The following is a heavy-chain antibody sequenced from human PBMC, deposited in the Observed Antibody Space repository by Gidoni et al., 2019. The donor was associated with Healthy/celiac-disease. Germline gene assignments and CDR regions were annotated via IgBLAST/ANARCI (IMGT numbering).Heavy chain of an antibody. CDR3: ASHSGSYFEVGWFDP. V-gene: IGHV3-20*01. Sequence: EVQLVESGGGVVRPGGSLRLSCAASGFTFDDYGMSWVRQAPGKGLEGVSGINWKGGSTGYADSVKGRFTISRDNAKNSLYLQMNSLRAEDTALYHCASHSGSYFEVGWFDPWGQGTLVTVSS. D-gene: IGHD1-26*01. CDR1: GFTFDDYG. J-gene: IGHJ5*02. CDR2: INWKGGST.